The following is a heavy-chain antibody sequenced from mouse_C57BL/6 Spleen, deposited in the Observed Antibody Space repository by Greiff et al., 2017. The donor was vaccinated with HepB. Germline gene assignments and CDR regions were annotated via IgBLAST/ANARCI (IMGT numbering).Heavy chain of an antibody. CDR2: IDPSDSET. V-gene: IGHV1-52*01. CDR3: AGSYGYDGEKTWFAY. D-gene: IGHD2-2*01. Sequence: QVQLQQPGAELVRPGSSVKLSCKASGYTFTSYWMHWVKQRPIQGLEWIGNIDPSDSETHYNQKFKDKATLTVDKSSSTAYMQLSSLTSEDSAVYYCAGSYGYDGEKTWFAYWGQGTLVTVSA. J-gene: IGHJ3*01. CDR1: GYTFTSYW.